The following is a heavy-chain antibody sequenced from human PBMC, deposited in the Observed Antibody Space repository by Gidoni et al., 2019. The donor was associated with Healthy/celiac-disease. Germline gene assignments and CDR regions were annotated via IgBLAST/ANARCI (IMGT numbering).Heavy chain of an antibody. J-gene: IGHJ5*02. V-gene: IGHV1-3*05. CDR2: INAGNGNT. D-gene: IGHD6-19*01. Sequence: QVQLVQSGAEEKKPGASVKVSCKASGYTFTSYAMHWVRQAPGQRLEWMGWINAGNGNTKYSQKFQGRVTITRDTSASTAYMELSSLRSEDTAVYYCAREAPVAVAVGYWFDPWGQGTLVTVSS. CDR1: GYTFTSYA. CDR3: AREAPVAVAVGYWFDP.